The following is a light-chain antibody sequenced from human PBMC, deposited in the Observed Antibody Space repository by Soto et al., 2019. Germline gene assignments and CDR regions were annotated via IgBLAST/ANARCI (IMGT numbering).Light chain of an antibody. CDR1: SSDVGGSNY. CDR2: DVS. V-gene: IGLV2-14*01. J-gene: IGLJ1*01. CDR3: SSYTSSSLYV. Sequence: QSALTQPASVSGSPGQSITISCTGTSSDVGGSNYVSWYQQLPGKAPKLMIYDVSDRPSGVSNRFSGSKSGNTASLTISGLQAEDEADYYCSSYTSSSLYVFGTGTKLTGL.